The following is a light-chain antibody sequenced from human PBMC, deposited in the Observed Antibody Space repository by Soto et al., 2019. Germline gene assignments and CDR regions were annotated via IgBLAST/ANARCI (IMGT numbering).Light chain of an antibody. J-gene: IGKJ4*01. CDR1: QDISNS. CDR2: AAS. Sequence: DIQMTQYPSSVSASVGGRVTITCRASQDISNSLALYQQKRGKAPKLLIYAASSLQSGVPSRFSGSGSGTDFTLTISSLQPEDFATYYCQQADSFPLTLGGGTKVDIK. V-gene: IGKV1D-12*01. CDR3: QQADSFPLT.